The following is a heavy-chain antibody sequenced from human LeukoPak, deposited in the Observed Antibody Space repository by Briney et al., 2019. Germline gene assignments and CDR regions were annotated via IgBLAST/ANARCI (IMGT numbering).Heavy chain of an antibody. J-gene: IGHJ4*02. D-gene: IGHD5-24*01. V-gene: IGHV3-30*04. CDR3: ARDRGWLQYNFNLDY. Sequence: PGGSLRLSCAASGFTFSSYCIHWVRQAPGKGLEWVAVISYDGSNSYYADSVKGRFTVSRDKSRNTLYLQMNSLRAEDTAVYYCARDRGWLQYNFNLDYWGQGTLVTVSS. CDR2: ISYDGSNS. CDR1: GFTFSSYC.